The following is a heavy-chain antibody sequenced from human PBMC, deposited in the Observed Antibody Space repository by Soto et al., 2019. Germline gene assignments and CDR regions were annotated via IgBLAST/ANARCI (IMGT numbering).Heavy chain of an antibody. V-gene: IGHV3-23*01. Sequence: EVQLLESGGGLVQPGGSLRLSCATYGFTFDNCAMSWVRQAPGKGLEWVSTFCGRGGSTYYAYSVRGRFTISRDNSKNTLYLQMNSLKVEDTALYYCAKDRDYYENSYYYDYWGRGTLVTVSS. CDR2: FCGRGGST. D-gene: IGHD3-22*01. CDR1: GFTFDNCA. J-gene: IGHJ4*02. CDR3: AKDRDYYENSYYYDY.